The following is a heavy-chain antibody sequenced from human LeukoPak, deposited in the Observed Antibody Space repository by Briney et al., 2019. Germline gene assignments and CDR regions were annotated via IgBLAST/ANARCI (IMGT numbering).Heavy chain of an antibody. Sequence: SVKVSCKASGGTFSSYPISWVRQAPGQGLEWMGGIIPVFGTTTYAQKFQGRVTITADKSTTTAYMELSGLRSEDTAVYYCARDRDSYDSSNYYYASDYWGQGTLVTVSS. J-gene: IGHJ4*02. CDR2: IIPVFGTT. CDR1: GGTFSSYP. V-gene: IGHV1-69*06. CDR3: ARDRDSYDSSNYYYASDY. D-gene: IGHD3-22*01.